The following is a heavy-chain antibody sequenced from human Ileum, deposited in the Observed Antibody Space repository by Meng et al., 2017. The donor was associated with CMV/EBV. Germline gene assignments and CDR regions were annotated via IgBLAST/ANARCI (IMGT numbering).Heavy chain of an antibody. J-gene: IGHJ4*02. CDR2: ISWNTNFV. CDR1: GFTFADYA. V-gene: IGHV3-9*03. D-gene: IGHD3-10*01. Sequence: CAASGFTFADYAMHWVRQVPGKGLEWVSGISWNTNFVDYLDSVKGRFTISRDNAKNSLYLQMNSLRPEDMALYYCVKGSRRMGTTPFDYWGQGTLVTVSS. CDR3: VKGSRRMGTTPFDY.